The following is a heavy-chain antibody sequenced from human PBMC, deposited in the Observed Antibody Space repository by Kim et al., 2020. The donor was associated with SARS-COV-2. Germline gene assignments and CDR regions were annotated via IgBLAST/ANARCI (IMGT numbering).Heavy chain of an antibody. CDR1: GFTFSSYS. CDR2: ISSSSSYI. V-gene: IGHV3-21*01. Sequence: GGSLRLSCAASGFTFSSYSMNWVRQAPGKGLEWVSSISSSSSYIYYADSVKGRFTISRDNAKNSLYLQMNSLRAEDTAVYYCARDEDSSGWYPYYFDYWGKGNLVPVS. CDR3: ARDEDSSGWYPYYFDY. J-gene: IGHJ4*02. D-gene: IGHD6-19*01.